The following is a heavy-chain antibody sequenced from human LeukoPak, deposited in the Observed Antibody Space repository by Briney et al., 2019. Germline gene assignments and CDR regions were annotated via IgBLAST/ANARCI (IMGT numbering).Heavy chain of an antibody. Sequence: SETLSLTCSVSGVSISSGSNYWGWIRQPPGKTLEWIGSIYSRGNTYYNPSLKSRVIILIDTAKDHFSLNLSSVTAADTAVYYCARSDGYGLVGIWGQGTMVTVSS. CDR3: ARSDGYGLVGI. V-gene: IGHV4-39*07. D-gene: IGHD3-10*01. CDR1: GVSISSGSNY. CDR2: IYSRGNT. J-gene: IGHJ3*02.